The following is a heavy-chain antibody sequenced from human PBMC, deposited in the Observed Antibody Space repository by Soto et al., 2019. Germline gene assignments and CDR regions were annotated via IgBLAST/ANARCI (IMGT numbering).Heavy chain of an antibody. Sequence: QVQLQQWGAGLLKPSETLSLTCAVYGGSFSGYQWTWIRQTPGKGLEWIGEINDSGNINYNPSLKSRVTILVGTAKKQISLMLSSVTAADTAVYYCARGLILWFGELSRRGGYYYYMDVWGKGTTVTVSS. J-gene: IGHJ6*03. CDR3: ARGLILWFGELSRRGGYYYYMDV. CDR1: GGSFSGYQ. CDR2: INDSGNI. V-gene: IGHV4-34*01. D-gene: IGHD3-10*01.